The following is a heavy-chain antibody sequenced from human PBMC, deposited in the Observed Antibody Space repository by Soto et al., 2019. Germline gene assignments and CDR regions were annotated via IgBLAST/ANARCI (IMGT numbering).Heavy chain of an antibody. D-gene: IGHD3-10*01. CDR3: AKDGVGGSYHYNYYYMDV. Sequence: GGSLRLSCAASGFIFSSYAMSWVRQAPGKGLEWVSGISGSGGSTDYADSVKGRFTISRDNSKNTLYLQMNSLRAEDTAVYYCAKDGVGGSYHYNYYYMDVWGKGTTVTVSS. J-gene: IGHJ6*03. V-gene: IGHV3-23*01. CDR1: GFIFSSYA. CDR2: ISGSGGST.